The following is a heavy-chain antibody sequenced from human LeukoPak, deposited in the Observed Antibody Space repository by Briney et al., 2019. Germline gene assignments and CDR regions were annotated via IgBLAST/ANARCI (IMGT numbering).Heavy chain of an antibody. CDR3: ARVSGGIAVAGDDYYYYGMDV. Sequence: GGSLRLSCAASGFTFSDYYMSWIRQAPGKGLEWVSYISSSSSTIYYADSVKGRFTISRDNAKNSLYLQMNSLRAEDTAVYYCARVSGGIAVAGDDYYYYGMDVWGQGTTVTVSS. CDR1: GFTFSDYY. V-gene: IGHV3-11*04. J-gene: IGHJ6*02. D-gene: IGHD6-19*01. CDR2: ISSSSSTI.